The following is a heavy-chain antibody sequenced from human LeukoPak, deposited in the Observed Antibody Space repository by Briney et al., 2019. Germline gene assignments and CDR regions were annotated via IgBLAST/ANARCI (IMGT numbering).Heavy chain of an antibody. CDR2: IRSDGSIT. CDR3: ARGGRSGNFDK. D-gene: IGHD1-26*01. J-gene: IGHJ4*02. CDR1: GFTFSGYW. V-gene: IGHV3-74*01. Sequence: GGSLRLSCAASGFTFSGYWMHWVRQAPGKGLAWVSVIRSDGSITTYADSVKGRFTISRDTAKNTLYLQMNSLRAEDTAVYYCARGGRSGNFDKWGQGTLVSVSS.